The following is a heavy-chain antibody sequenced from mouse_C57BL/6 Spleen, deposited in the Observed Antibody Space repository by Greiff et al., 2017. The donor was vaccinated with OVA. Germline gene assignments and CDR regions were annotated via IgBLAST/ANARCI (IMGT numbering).Heavy chain of an antibody. Sequence: QVQLQQSGAELVKPGASVTLSCKASGYTFTSYWMQWVKQRPGQGLEWIGEIAPSDSYPNYNQTFKGKATLTVDTSSSTAYMQRSSRTSEDAAVYYGAKGHYGSSYGYCDVWGTGTTVTVSS. CDR3: AKGHYGSSYGYCDV. CDR1: GYTFTSYW. J-gene: IGHJ1*03. D-gene: IGHD1-1*01. CDR2: IAPSDSYP. V-gene: IGHV1-50*01.